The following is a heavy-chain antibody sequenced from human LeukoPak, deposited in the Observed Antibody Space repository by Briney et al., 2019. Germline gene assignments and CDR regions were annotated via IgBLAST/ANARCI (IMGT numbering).Heavy chain of an antibody. V-gene: IGHV3-73*01. D-gene: IGHD1-26*01. J-gene: IGHJ4*02. Sequence: AGGSLRLSCTASGFTFSGSTLHWVRQASGKGLEWVGRIRSKANSYATAYAASVKGRFTISRDDSKDTAYLQMNSLKTEDTAVYYCSRDLVGVSLLDYWGQGTLVTVSS. CDR2: IRSKANSYAT. CDR3: SRDLVGVSLLDY. CDR1: GFTFSGST.